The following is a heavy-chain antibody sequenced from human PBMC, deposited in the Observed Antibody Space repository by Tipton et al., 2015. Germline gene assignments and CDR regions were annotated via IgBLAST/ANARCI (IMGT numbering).Heavy chain of an antibody. J-gene: IGHJ4*02. V-gene: IGHV3-23*01. CDR1: GFTFGTYA. Sequence: SLRLSCAASGFTFGTYAMSWVRQAPGKGLEWVSSISASGHYTYYADSVKGRFTISSDNSNNTLYLQMNSLRVEDSAKYFCPKDLGEEGHWGQGTLVTVSS. CDR2: ISASGHYT. CDR3: PKDLGEEGH. D-gene: IGHD4-17*01.